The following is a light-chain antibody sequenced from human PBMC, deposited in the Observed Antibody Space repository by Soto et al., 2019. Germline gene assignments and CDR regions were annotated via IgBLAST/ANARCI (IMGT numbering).Light chain of an antibody. V-gene: IGLV2-23*01. CDR3: FSYAGDNTGV. CDR2: EDT. J-gene: IGLJ3*02. Sequence: QSALAQPASVSGSPGQAITISCTETISDVDNYNLVSWYQHHRGKAPKLIIYEDTKRPSGASNRFSASKSGNTASLTISGLQAEDEADYYCFSYAGDNTGVFGGGTKVTVL. CDR1: ISDVDNYNL.